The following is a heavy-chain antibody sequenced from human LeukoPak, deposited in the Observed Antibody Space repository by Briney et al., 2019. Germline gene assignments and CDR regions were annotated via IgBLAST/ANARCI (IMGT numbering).Heavy chain of an antibody. D-gene: IGHD3-22*01. Sequence: PGGSLRLSCAASGFTFRTFAMIWVRQAPGKGLEWVADISGSGRDTYYPDSVKGRFTISRDNTKNTLYLQMNSLRAEDTAVYYCAKIRAVDSSGYYKYYFDYWGQGTLVTVSS. CDR2: ISGSGRDT. V-gene: IGHV3-23*01. CDR1: GFTFRTFA. CDR3: AKIRAVDSSGYYKYYFDY. J-gene: IGHJ4*02.